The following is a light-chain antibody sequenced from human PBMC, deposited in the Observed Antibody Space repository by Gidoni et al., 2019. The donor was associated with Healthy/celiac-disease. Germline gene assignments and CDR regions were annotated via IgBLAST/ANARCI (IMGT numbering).Light chain of an antibody. Sequence: DIQMTQSPSSLSASVGDRVTIPCRASQSISSYLNWYQQIPGKDPKILIYAASSLQSGVPSRFSGSGSGTDFTLTISSLQPEDFATDYCQQSYSTPWTFGQGTKVEIK. J-gene: IGKJ1*01. CDR2: AAS. CDR1: QSISSY. V-gene: IGKV1-39*01. CDR3: QQSYSTPWT.